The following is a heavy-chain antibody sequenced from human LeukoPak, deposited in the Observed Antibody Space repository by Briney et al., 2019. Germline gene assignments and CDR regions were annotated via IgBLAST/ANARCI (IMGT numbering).Heavy chain of an antibody. Sequence: APVKVSCKASGYTFTSYYMHWVRQAPGQGLEWMGIINPSGGSTSYAQKFQGRVTMTRDTSTSTVYMELSSLRSEDTAVYYCARDYYDSSGYPTGFDYWGQGTLVTVSS. J-gene: IGHJ4*02. CDR2: INPSGGST. D-gene: IGHD3-22*01. V-gene: IGHV1-46*01. CDR1: GYTFTSYY. CDR3: ARDYYDSSGYPTGFDY.